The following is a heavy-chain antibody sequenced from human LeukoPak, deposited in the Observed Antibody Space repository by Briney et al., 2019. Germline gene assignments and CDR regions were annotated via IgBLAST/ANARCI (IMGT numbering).Heavy chain of an antibody. CDR3: AKRNGFGWGMIDF. CDR2: ISGSGGST. Sequence: PGGSLRLSCAASGFTFGSFAMSWVRQAPGKGPEWVSTISGSGGSTYYADSVKGRFTISRDSSEKTLYLEMNTLRAEDTATYYCAKRNGFGWGMIDFWGQGTLVIVSS. D-gene: IGHD2-8*01. J-gene: IGHJ4*02. V-gene: IGHV3-23*01. CDR1: GFTFGSFA.